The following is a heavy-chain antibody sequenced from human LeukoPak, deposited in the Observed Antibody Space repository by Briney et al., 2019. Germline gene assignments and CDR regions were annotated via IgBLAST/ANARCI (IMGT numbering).Heavy chain of an antibody. V-gene: IGHV3-53*01. J-gene: IGHJ6*03. CDR2: IYSDGTK. CDR3: ATPGYYYYYMDV. CDR1: GFTVSSNY. Sequence: GGSLRLACAASGFTVSSNYMSWVRQAPEKGLEWVSIIYSDGTKYYADSVKGRFTISRDNSKNTLFLHMNTLRAEDTAVYYCATPGYYYYYMDVWGKGTTVTVSS.